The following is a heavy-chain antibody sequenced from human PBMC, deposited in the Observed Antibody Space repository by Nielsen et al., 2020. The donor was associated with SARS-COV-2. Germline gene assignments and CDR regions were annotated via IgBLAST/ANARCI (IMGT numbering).Heavy chain of an antibody. D-gene: IGHD2-21*02. V-gene: IGHV4-39*01. CDR3: ATTPSSVTAYAVGY. CDR2: IYYSGST. Sequence: SETLSLTCTVSGGSISSSSYYWGWIRQPPGKGLEWIGSIYYSGSTYYNPSLKSRVTISVDTSKNQFSLKLNSVTAADTAVYYCATTPSSVTAYAVGYWGQGTPVTVSS. J-gene: IGHJ4*02. CDR1: GGSISSSSYY.